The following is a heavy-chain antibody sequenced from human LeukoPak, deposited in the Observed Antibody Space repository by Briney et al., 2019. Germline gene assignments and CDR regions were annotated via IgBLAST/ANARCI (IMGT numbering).Heavy chain of an antibody. CDR2: IKQDVSEK. Sequence: GGSLRLSCAASGFTFITYWMSWVRQAPGKGLEWVANIKQDVSEKYYVDSVKGRFTISRDNAKNSLYLQMNSLRAEDTAVYYCAKDLRIAAAGLDSRGQGTLVTVSS. J-gene: IGHJ4*02. V-gene: IGHV3-7*03. CDR1: GFTFITYW. CDR3: AKDLRIAAAGLDS. D-gene: IGHD6-13*01.